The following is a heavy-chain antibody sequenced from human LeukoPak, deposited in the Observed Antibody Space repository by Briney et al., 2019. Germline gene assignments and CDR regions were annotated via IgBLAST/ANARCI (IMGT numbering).Heavy chain of an antibody. CDR1: GFTVSDNY. D-gene: IGHD3-10*01. CDR2: IYGGST. V-gene: IGHV3-53*01. CDR3: ARTLHPVMVRGPIPI. Sequence: PGGSLRLSCAASGFTVSDNYMTWVRQAPGKGLEWVSIIYGGSTYYADSVKGRFTISRDNSKNTLYLQMNSLRAEDTAVYYCARTLHPVMVRGPIPIWGQGTMVTVSS. J-gene: IGHJ3*02.